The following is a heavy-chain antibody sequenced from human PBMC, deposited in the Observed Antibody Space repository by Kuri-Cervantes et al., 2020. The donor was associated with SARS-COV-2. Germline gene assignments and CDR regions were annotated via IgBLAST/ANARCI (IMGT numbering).Heavy chain of an antibody. Sequence: ASVKVSCKASGYTFTSSDINWVRQATGQGLEWRGWMNPNSGNTGYAQKFQGRVTMTRNTSISTAYMELSSLRSDDTAVYYCARESPPCSSTSCYEWLRFRLYYYYGMDVWGQGTTVTVSS. D-gene: IGHD2-2*01. V-gene: IGHV1-8*01. J-gene: IGHJ6*02. CDR3: ARESPPCSSTSCYEWLRFRLYYYYGMDV. CDR1: GYTFTSSD. CDR2: MNPNSGNT.